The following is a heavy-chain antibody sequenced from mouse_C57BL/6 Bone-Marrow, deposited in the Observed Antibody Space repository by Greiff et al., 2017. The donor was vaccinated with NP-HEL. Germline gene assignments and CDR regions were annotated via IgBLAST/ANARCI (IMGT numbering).Heavy chain of an antibody. Sequence: VQLQQSGAELVRPGTSVKMSCKASGYTFTNYWIGWAKQRPGHGLEWIGDIYPGGGYTNYNEKFKGKATLTADKSSSTAYMQFSSLTSEDSAIYYCARNGIHWYFDVWGTGTTVTVSS. V-gene: IGHV1-63*01. D-gene: IGHD2-1*01. CDR2: IYPGGGYT. J-gene: IGHJ1*03. CDR3: ARNGIHWYFDV. CDR1: GYTFTNYW.